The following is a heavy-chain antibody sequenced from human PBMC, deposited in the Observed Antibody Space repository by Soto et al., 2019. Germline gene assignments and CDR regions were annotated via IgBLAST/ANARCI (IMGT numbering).Heavy chain of an antibody. CDR1: GLTFSYFA. D-gene: IGHD3-10*01. V-gene: IGHV3-23*01. CDR3: ALLGRSGSGRPYYYGMDV. Sequence: EVQLLESGGGLVQPGGSLRLSCAVSGLTFSYFAMSWVLQAPGKGLERVSAISGSGGITYYADSVKGRFTISRDNSKNTLFLQMNSLRAEDTAVYYCALLGRSGSGRPYYYGMDVWGQGTTVTVSS. J-gene: IGHJ6*02. CDR2: ISGSGGIT.